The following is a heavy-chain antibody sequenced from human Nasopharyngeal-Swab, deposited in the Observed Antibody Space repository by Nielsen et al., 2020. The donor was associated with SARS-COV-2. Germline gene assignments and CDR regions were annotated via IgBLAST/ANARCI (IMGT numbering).Heavy chain of an antibody. J-gene: IGHJ3*02. D-gene: IGHD1-7*01. CDR2: INHSGST. V-gene: IGHV4-34*01. CDR3: ARCEGITGTTPGAFDI. Sequence: WIRQPPGKGLEWIGEINHSGSTNYNPSLKSRVTISVDTSKNQFSLKLSSVTDADTAVDYCARCEGITGTTPGAFDIWGQGTMVTVSS.